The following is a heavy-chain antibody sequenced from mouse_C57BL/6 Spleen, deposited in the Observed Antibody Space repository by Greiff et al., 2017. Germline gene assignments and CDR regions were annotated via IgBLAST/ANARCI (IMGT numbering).Heavy chain of an antibody. CDR3: ARDRYGHAMDY. CDR1: GYSITSGYD. D-gene: IGHD2-14*01. V-gene: IGHV3-1*01. J-gene: IGHJ4*01. CDR2: ISYSGST. Sequence: EVQRVESGPGMVKPSQSLSLTCTVTGYSITSGYDWHWIRHFPGNKLEWMGYISYSGSTNYNPSLKSRISITHDTSKNHFFLKLNSVTTEDTATYYCARDRYGHAMDYWGQGTSVTVSS.